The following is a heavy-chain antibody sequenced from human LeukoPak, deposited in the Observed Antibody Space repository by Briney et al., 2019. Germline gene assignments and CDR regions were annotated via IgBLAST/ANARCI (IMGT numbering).Heavy chain of an antibody. V-gene: IGHV1-18*01. CDR3: ARPLYYDSTGYHQYYFDH. CDR2: ISAYNGNT. CDR1: GYTFTSYG. J-gene: IGHJ4*02. Sequence: ASVKVSCKASGYTFTSYGISWVRQAPGQGLEWMGWISAYNGNTNYAQNLQCRVTMTTETSTSTAYMDLRSLRSDDTAVYYCARPLYYDSTGYHQYYFDHWGQGTLVTVSS. D-gene: IGHD3-22*01.